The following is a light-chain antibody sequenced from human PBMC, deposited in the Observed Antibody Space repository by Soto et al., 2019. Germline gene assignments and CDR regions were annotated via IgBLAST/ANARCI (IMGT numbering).Light chain of an antibody. Sequence: DIQMTQSPSTLSASVEDRVTITSRASQSISSWLAWYQQKPGKAPKLLIYKASSLESGVPSRFSGSGSGTEFTLTISSLQPDDFATYYCQQYNSYSWTFGQGTKVDIK. CDR2: KAS. CDR3: QQYNSYSWT. CDR1: QSISSW. J-gene: IGKJ1*01. V-gene: IGKV1-5*03.